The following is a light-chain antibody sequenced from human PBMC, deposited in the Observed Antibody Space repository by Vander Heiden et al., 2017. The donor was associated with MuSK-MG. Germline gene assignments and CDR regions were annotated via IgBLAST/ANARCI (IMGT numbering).Light chain of an antibody. CDR3: QTWGSGIVV. J-gene: IGLJ2*01. CDR1: TEHSAYA. V-gene: IGLV4-69*01. CDR2: VNSDGSH. Sequence: QVVVTQSPSASASLGASVNLTCTLTTEHSAYAIAWHRQQSEMRPRYLMKVNSDGSHYRGDGIPDRFSGSSSGAERYLTISSLQSEDEADYYCQTWGSGIVVFGGGTKLTVL.